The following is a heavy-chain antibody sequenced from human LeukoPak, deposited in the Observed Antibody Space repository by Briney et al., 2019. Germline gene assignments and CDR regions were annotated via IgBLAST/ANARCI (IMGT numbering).Heavy chain of an antibody. CDR3: ARDHRDFWNPTDWFGP. D-gene: IGHD3-3*01. CDR1: GGSISSYY. Sequence: SETLSLTCTVSGGSISSYYWSWIRQPAGKGLEWIGRIYTSGSTNYNPSLKSRVTMSVDTSENQFSLKLSSVTAADTAVYYCARDHRDFWNPTDWFGPWGQGTLVTVSS. CDR2: IYTSGST. J-gene: IGHJ5*02. V-gene: IGHV4-4*07.